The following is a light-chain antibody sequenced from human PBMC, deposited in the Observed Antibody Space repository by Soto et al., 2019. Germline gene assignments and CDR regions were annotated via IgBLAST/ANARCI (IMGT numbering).Light chain of an antibody. CDR3: CSYAGGDSFVA. Sequence: QSALTQPRSVSGSPGQSVTISCTGTSSDVGGYDYVSWYQQHPGKAPKLIIYDVTKRPSGVPDRFSGSKSGNTASLTISGLQAEDEADYHCCSYAGGDSFVAFGGGTKLTVL. J-gene: IGLJ2*01. CDR2: DVT. V-gene: IGLV2-11*01. CDR1: SSDVGGYDY.